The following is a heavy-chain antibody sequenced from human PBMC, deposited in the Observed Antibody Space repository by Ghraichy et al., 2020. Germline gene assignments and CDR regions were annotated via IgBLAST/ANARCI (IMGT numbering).Heavy chain of an antibody. J-gene: IGHJ3*02. V-gene: IGHV4-59*01. CDR3: SRGGSYEFWSGYFSYQSYDAFEI. D-gene: IGHD3-3*01. Sequence: SETLSLTCTVSGGSISSYYWSWIRQPPGKGLEWIGYIYYSGSTNYNPSLQSRVTISVDTSKNQFSLMLSSVTAADTAVYYCSRGGSYEFWSGYFSYQSYDAFEIWDQGTRVPVSS. CDR1: GGSISSYY. CDR2: IYYSGST.